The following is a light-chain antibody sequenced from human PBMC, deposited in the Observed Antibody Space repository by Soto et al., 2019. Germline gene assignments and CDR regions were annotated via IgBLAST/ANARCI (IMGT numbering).Light chain of an antibody. CDR2: GVS. J-gene: IGKJ2*01. CDR1: QNVTNNY. V-gene: IGKV3-20*01. CDR3: QQYSSLPHT. Sequence: ERVLTQSPGNPSFSPGGKATLSCRATQNVTNNYFAWYQQKPGQSPRLLIYGVSSRATDIPDRFSGSGSGTDFTLTISRLEPEDFVVYYCQQYSSLPHTFGQGTKLEVK.